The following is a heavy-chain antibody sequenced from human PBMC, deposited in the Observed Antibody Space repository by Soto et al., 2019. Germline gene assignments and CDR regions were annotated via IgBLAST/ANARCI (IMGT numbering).Heavy chain of an antibody. CDR2: INGDGSGT. V-gene: IGHV3-74*01. CDR3: ARGGLRAYWSDP. J-gene: IGHJ5*02. D-gene: IGHD4-17*01. Sequence: EVQLVESGGGLVQPGGSLRLSCAASGFTFSNYWINWVRQVPGEGLVWLSRINGDGSGTNYADSVKGRFTISRDNAKNTVYVQMNSMRAEDTAVYYCARGGLRAYWSDPWGQGTLVTVSS. CDR1: GFTFSNYW.